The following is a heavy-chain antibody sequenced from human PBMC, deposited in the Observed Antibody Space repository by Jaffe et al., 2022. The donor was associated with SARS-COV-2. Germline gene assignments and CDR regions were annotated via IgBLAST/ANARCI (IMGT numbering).Heavy chain of an antibody. CDR1: GFTFSTYW. Sequence: EVQLVESGGGLVQPGGSLRLSCAASGFTFSTYWMSWVRQAPGKGLEWVANIRRDGSQMSYMESVKGRFSISRDNAKNSLYLQMNSLRAEDTAIYYCVRDNDEGATGDFWGQGTLVTVSS. D-gene: IGHD1-26*01. V-gene: IGHV3-7*01. J-gene: IGHJ4*02. CDR3: VRDNDEGATGDF. CDR2: IRRDGSQM.